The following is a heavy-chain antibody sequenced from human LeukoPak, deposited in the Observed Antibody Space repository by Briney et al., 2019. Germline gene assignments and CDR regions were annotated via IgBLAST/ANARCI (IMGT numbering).Heavy chain of an antibody. CDR3: AKAGYDDVNFDY. V-gene: IGHV3-30*18. Sequence: PGGSLRLSCAASGFTFSDYYMSWVRQAPGKGLEWVAVISYDGSNKYYADSVKGRFTISRDNSKNTLCLQMNSLRAEDTAVYYCAKAGYDDVNFDYWGQGTLVTVSS. CDR2: ISYDGSNK. D-gene: IGHD5-12*01. CDR1: GFTFSDYY. J-gene: IGHJ4*02.